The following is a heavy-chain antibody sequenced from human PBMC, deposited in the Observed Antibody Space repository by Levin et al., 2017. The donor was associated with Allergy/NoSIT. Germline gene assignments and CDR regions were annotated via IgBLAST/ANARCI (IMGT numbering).Heavy chain of an antibody. CDR1: GFTLTDYA. CDR2: ITGGGFNT. J-gene: IGHJ3*01. Sequence: SGGSLRLSCDASGFTLTDYAMSWVRQAPGKGLEWVSVITGGGFNTYYGDSVKGRFTVSRDNSKNTLYLELNSLRDEDTAVYYCAKKQGATSGFSFDVWGQGTMVTVSS. D-gene: IGHD2/OR15-2a*01. V-gene: IGHV3-23*01. CDR3: AKKQGATSGFSFDV.